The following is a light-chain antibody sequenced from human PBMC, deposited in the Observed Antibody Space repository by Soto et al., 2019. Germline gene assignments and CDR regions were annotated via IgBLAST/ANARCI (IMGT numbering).Light chain of an antibody. CDR3: QQANSFPLT. J-gene: IGKJ4*01. CDR2: AAS. V-gene: IGKV1-12*01. Sequence: DITMTQSPLSRFTSXGHCVTIAXXASQGISNWLGWYQKKPGKAPKLLIYAASSLQSGVPSRCSGSGSGKDFTLTISSLQPEDFATYYCQQANSFPLTFGGGTKVDNK. CDR1: QGISNW.